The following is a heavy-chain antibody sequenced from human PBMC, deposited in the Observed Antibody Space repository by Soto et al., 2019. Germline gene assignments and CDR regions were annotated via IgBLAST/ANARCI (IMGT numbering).Heavy chain of an antibody. CDR2: SNSDGSTT. V-gene: IGHV3-74*01. Sequence: EVQLVESGGGLVQPGGSLRLSFAASGCNFSTYWMHWVRQEPGKGLMWVSRSNSDGSTTAYGDSVKGRSTISRDNAMNTLELQMKSLSAGDTGVYCCGSDSVKKRGIFVGGQEPLVTVSS. CDR1: GCNFSTYW. CDR3: GSDSVKKRGIFV. D-gene: IGHD6-13*01. J-gene: IGHJ4*02.